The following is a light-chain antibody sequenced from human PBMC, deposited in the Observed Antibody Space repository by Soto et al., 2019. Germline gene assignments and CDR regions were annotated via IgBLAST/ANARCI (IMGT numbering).Light chain of an antibody. J-gene: IGLJ3*02. V-gene: IGLV6-57*02. Sequence: NFMLTQPHSVSESPGKTVTISCTGSSGSTASNYVQWYQQRPGSAPTIVIYEDNQRPSGVPDRFSGSIDSSSNSASLTISGLKTDDEADYYCQSFDTSTLWVFGGGTKLTVL. CDR2: EDN. CDR3: QSFDTSTLWV. CDR1: SGSTASNY.